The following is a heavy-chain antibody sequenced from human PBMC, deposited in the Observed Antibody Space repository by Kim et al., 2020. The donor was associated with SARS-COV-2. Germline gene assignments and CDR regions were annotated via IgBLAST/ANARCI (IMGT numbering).Heavy chain of an antibody. J-gene: IGHJ4*02. CDR2: IIPIFGTA. Sequence: SVKVSCKASGGTFSSYAISWVRQAPGQGLEWMGGIIPIFGTANYAQKFQGRVTITADESTSTAYMELSSLRSEDTAVYYCARQGTFGFTTDSIAAAGTWDYWGQGTLVTVSS. CDR1: GGTFSSYA. V-gene: IGHV1-69*13. CDR3: ARQGTFGFTTDSIAAAGTWDY. D-gene: IGHD6-13*01.